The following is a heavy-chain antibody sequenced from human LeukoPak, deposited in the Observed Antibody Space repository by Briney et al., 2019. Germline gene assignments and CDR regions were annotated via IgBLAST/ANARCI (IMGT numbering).Heavy chain of an antibody. CDR3: AREGFMER. V-gene: IGHV1-2*06. J-gene: IGHJ4*02. CDR1: GYTFTGYY. Sequence: ASVKVSCKASGYTFTGYYMNWVRQAPGQGLEWMGRINPKSGGTNYAQKFQGRVAMTRDTSIMTAYMELSRLRSYDTAVYYCAREGFMERWGQGTLVTVSS. CDR2: INPKSGGT. D-gene: IGHD3-3*01.